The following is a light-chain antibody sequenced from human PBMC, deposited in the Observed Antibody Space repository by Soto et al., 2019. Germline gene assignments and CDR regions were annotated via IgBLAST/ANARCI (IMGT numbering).Light chain of an antibody. J-gene: IGKJ2*01. V-gene: IGKV1-5*03. Sequence: DIQMTQFPSTLSASIGDRVTITCRASQTISSSLAWYQQKPGKAPKLLIYKASNLETGVPSRFSGSGSGTDFTLTISRLEPEDFAVYYCQQYGSSPEYTFGQGTKLEIK. CDR2: KAS. CDR1: QTISSS. CDR3: QQYGSSPEYT.